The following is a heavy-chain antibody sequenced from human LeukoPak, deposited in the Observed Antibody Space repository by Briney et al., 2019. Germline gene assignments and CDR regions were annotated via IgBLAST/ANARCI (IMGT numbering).Heavy chain of an antibody. J-gene: IGHJ4*02. CDR2: IYPGDSAT. CDR1: GYSFTSYW. CDR3: ARRGYSYGYSDY. V-gene: IGHV5-51*01. Sequence: GESLKISCRGSGYSFTSYWIGWVRQMPGEGLEWMGSIYPGDSATRYSPSFQGQVTISADKSISTPYLQWSSLKASDTAMYYCARRGYSYGYSDYWGQGTLVTVSS. D-gene: IGHD5-18*01.